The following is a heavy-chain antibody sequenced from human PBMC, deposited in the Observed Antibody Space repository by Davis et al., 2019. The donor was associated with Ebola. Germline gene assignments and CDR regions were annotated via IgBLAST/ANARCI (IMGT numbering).Heavy chain of an antibody. CDR3: AKEQNPQCPFDD. CDR1: GFTFSNYG. D-gene: IGHD5-24*01. Sequence: GGSLRLSCAASGFTFSNYGMHWVRQPPGKGLEWVAFIRYDGSVKVYVDSVEGRFTISRDNSKNMLYLQMNSLRAEDTAVYYCAKEQNPQCPFDDWGQGTLVSVSS. J-gene: IGHJ4*02. CDR2: IRYDGSVK. V-gene: IGHV3-30*02.